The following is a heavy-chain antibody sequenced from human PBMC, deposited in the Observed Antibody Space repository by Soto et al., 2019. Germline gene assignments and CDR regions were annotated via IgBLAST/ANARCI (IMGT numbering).Heavy chain of an antibody. V-gene: IGHV3-9*01. D-gene: IGHD4-17*01. CDR1: GFTFDDYA. J-gene: IGHJ4*02. Sequence: EVQLVESEGGLVQPGRSLILSCAASGFTFDDYAMHWVRQAPGKGLEWVSGISWNSGNIGYADSVKCRFTISRDNRKNSLYLQMNSLRAEDTALYYCAIFRTVTTPFDYWGQGALVTVSS. CDR3: AIFRTVTTPFDY. CDR2: ISWNSGNI.